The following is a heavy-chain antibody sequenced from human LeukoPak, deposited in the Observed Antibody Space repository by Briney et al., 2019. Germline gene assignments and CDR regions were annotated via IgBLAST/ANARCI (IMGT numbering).Heavy chain of an antibody. Sequence: AGGSLRLSCAASGFTFSSYEMNWVRQDRGKWLEWVSYISSSGSTIYYADSVKGRFTISRDDAQNSLYLQMNSLRAEDTAVYYCAIGWQLDRFDYWGQGTLVTVSS. V-gene: IGHV3-48*03. CDR1: GFTFSSYE. CDR3: AIGWQLDRFDY. CDR2: ISSSGSTI. J-gene: IGHJ4*02. D-gene: IGHD6-6*01.